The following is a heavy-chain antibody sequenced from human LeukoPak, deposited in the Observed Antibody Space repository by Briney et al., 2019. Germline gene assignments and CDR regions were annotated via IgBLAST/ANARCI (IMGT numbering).Heavy chain of an antibody. D-gene: IGHD6-19*01. CDR3: ARGRAVASDY. J-gene: IGHJ4*02. Sequence: PSETLSLTCAVYGGSCSGFYWSWIRQPPGKGLEWIGEINHSGSTNYNPSLKSRVTISVDTSKNQFSLKLSSVTAADTAVYYCARGRAVASDYWGQGTPVTVSS. V-gene: IGHV4-34*01. CDR1: GGSCSGFY. CDR2: INHSGST.